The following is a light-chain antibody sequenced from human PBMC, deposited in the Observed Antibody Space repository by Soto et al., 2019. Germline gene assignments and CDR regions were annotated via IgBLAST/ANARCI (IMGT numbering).Light chain of an antibody. V-gene: IGKV4-1*01. CDR3: QQYYSTFLT. CDR1: QSVLYTYYNKNC. Sequence: DIVMTQSPDSLAVSLGERATINCKSSQSVLYTYYNKNCLAWYQQKPGQPPKLLIYWASTRESGVPDRFSGSGSGTDFTLTISSLQAEDVAVYYCQQYYSTFLTFGGGTKVEIK. CDR2: WAS. J-gene: IGKJ4*01.